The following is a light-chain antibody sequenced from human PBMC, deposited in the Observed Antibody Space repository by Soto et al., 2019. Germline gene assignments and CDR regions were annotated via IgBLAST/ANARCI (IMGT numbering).Light chain of an antibody. CDR3: QQYENLPT. CDR2: DAS. Sequence: DIQLTQSPSLMSSSVGYRFTITRRASYDISTYLAWYQQKPGKAPKLLIYDASTLQSGVPSRFMGSGSGTDFTFTISSLQPEDIATYYCQQYENLPTLGQGTRVEIK. V-gene: IGKV1-9*01. CDR1: YDISTY. J-gene: IGKJ5*01.